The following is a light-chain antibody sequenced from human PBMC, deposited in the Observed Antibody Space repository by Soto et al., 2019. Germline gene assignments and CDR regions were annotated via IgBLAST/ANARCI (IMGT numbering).Light chain of an antibody. J-gene: IGKJ1*01. CDR3: QQYGSSGT. CDR2: GAS. Sequence: EIVLTQSPGTLSLSPGQRATLSCRASESISRDYLAWYQQRLGQAPRLLIYGASSRATGIPDRFSGSGSGTDFTLTISRLEPEDFAVYYCQQYGSSGTFGQGTKVDIK. V-gene: IGKV3-20*01. CDR1: ESISRDY.